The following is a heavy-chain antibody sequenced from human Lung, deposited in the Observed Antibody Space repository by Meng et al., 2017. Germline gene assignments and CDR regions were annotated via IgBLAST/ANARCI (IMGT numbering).Heavy chain of an antibody. Sequence: GHTVRVGAMVKKPGAPEKVSSKPSGYNFPDYWLTWVRRAPGQGLEWMGRIDPKSGDTHYAQRFQGRVTMTGDTSISTAYMELSGLRSDDTAMYYCARDEDISAAGKLFGDYWGQGTLVTVSS. CDR1: GYNFPDYW. J-gene: IGHJ4*02. CDR3: ARDEDISAAGKLFGDY. V-gene: IGHV1-2*06. D-gene: IGHD6-13*01. CDR2: IDPKSGDT.